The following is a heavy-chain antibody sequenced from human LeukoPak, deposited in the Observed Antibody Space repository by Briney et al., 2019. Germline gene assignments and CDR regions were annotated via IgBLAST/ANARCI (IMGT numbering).Heavy chain of an antibody. Sequence: PGGSLRLSCAASGFTFSSYAMSWVRQAPGKGLEWVSAISGSGGSTYYADSVKGRFTISRDNSKNTLYLQMNSLRAEDTAVYYCAKDHLITIFGVVIRYFDYWGQGTLVTVSS. V-gene: IGHV3-23*01. D-gene: IGHD3-3*01. CDR2: ISGSGGST. CDR3: AKDHLITIFGVVIRYFDY. CDR1: GFTFSSYA. J-gene: IGHJ4*02.